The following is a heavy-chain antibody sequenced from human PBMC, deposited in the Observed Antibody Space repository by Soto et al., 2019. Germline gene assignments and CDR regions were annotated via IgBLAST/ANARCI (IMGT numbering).Heavy chain of an antibody. Sequence: QVQLQESGPGLVKPSQTLSLTCTVSGGSISSGDYYWSWIRQPPGKGLEWIGYIYYSGSTYYNPSLKSRVTXXVXTXXTQFSLKLSSVTAADTAVYYCASRRDGYNLGYFDYWGQGTLVTVSS. CDR1: GGSISSGDYY. CDR2: IYYSGST. J-gene: IGHJ4*02. D-gene: IGHD5-12*01. V-gene: IGHV4-30-4*01. CDR3: ASRRDGYNLGYFDY.